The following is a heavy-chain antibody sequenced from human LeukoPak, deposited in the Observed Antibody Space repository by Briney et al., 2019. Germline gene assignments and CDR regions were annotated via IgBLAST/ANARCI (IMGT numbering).Heavy chain of an antibody. Sequence: ASVKVSCKASGYSFTGYYLHWVRQAPGQGLECMGWINPNSGVTNYAQKFQGRVTMTRDTSISTAYMDLGRLRSDDTAVYYCARASGSYYGFDYWGQGTLVTVSS. CDR2: INPNSGVT. CDR3: ARASGSYYGFDY. CDR1: GYSFTGYY. J-gene: IGHJ4*02. V-gene: IGHV1-2*02. D-gene: IGHD1-26*01.